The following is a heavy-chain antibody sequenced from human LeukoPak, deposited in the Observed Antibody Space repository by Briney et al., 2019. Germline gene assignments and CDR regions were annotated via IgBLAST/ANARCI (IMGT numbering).Heavy chain of an antibody. CDR3: ARAITQADFDY. CDR2: INSDGSST. CDR1: GFTVSSNY. J-gene: IGHJ4*02. D-gene: IGHD3-10*01. Sequence: GGSLRLSFAASGFTVSSNYMSWVRQAPGKGLVWVSRINSDGSSTSYADSVKGRFTISRDNAKNTLYLQMNSLRAEDTAVYYCARAITQADFDYWGQGTLVTVSS. V-gene: IGHV3-74*01.